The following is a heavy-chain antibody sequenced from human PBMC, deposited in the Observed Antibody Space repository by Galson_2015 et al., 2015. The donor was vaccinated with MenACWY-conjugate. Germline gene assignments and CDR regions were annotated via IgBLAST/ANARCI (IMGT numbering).Heavy chain of an antibody. Sequence: SLRLSCAASGFTLSNNAMHWVRQAPGKGLEWVAVISNDGRNTFYSDSVKGRFTISRDTSNNAPHLQIGGLRPDDTAVSYCAKDAAKPHSLQANFFDHWGQVIWVAVSS. CDR2: ISNDGRNT. CDR3: AKDAAKPHSLQANFFDH. D-gene: IGHD4-11*01. V-gene: IGHV3-30*04. CDR1: GFTLSNNA. J-gene: IGHJ4*02.